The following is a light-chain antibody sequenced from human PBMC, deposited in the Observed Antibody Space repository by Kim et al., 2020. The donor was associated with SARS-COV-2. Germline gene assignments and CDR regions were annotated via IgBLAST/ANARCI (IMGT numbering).Light chain of an antibody. V-gene: IGLV3-19*01. CDR2: GKN. CDR1: SLRSYY. CDR3: NSRDSSGNHQGV. J-gene: IGLJ3*02. Sequence: ELTQDPAVSVALGQTVRITCQGDSLRSYYASWYQQKPGQAPVLVIYGKNNRPSGIPDRFSGSSSGNTASLTITGAQAEDEADYYCNSRDSSGNHQGVFGGGTQLTVL.